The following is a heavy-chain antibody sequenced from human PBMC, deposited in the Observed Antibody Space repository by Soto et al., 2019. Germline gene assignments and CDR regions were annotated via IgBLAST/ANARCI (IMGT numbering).Heavy chain of an antibody. CDR2: IYSGGST. V-gene: IGHV3-66*01. CDR1: GFTVSSNY. J-gene: IGHJ3*02. Sequence: GGSLRLSCAASGFTVSSNYMSWVRQAPGKGLEWVSVIYSGGSTYYADSVKGRFTISRDNSKNTLYLQMNSLRAEDTAVYYCARDRVVRGKTDAFDIWGQGTMVTVSS. D-gene: IGHD3-10*01. CDR3: ARDRVVRGKTDAFDI.